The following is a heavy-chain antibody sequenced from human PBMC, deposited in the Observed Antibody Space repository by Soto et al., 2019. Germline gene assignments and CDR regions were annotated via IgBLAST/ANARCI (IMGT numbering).Heavy chain of an antibody. V-gene: IGHV3-11*01. CDR1: GFTFSDYY. J-gene: IGHJ6*02. CDR2: ISSSGSTI. Sequence: GGSLRLSCAASGFTFSDYYMSWIRQAPGKGLEWVSYISSSGSTIYYADSVKGRFTISRDNAKNSLYLQMNSLRAEDTAVYYCARAADYYDFWSGDGYYGMDVWGQGTTVTSP. D-gene: IGHD3-3*01. CDR3: ARAADYYDFWSGDGYYGMDV.